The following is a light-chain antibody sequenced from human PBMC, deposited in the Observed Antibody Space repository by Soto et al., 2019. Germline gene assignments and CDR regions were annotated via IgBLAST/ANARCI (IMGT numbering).Light chain of an antibody. Sequence: IVFTQSPGPLSFSPGERGPPPCRASQSVRNYLAWYQQKPGQAPRLFIYDASTRATGIPARFSGSGSGTDFTLTISSLDPEDFAVYYCQQRSEWPITFGQGTRLEIK. V-gene: IGKV3-11*01. CDR3: QQRSEWPIT. J-gene: IGKJ5*01. CDR2: DAS. CDR1: QSVRNY.